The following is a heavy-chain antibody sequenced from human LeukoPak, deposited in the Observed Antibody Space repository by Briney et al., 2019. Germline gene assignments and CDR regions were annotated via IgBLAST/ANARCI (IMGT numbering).Heavy chain of an antibody. CDR1: GFTFDDYA. CDR2: ISWNSGSI. CDR3: AEGYWYFDL. V-gene: IGHV3-9*01. J-gene: IGHJ2*01. Sequence: GGSLRLSCAASGFTFDDYAMHWVRQAPGKGLEWVSGISWNSGSIGYADSVKGRFTISRDNAKNSLYLQMNSLRAEDTALYYCAEGYWYFDLWGRGTLVTVSS.